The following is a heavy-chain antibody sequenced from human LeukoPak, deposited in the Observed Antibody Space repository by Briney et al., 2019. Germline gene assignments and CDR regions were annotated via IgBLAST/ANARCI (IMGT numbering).Heavy chain of an antibody. CDR2: ARSKANNYAT. CDR3: ATVPACTDCYAYYFDY. CDR1: GFTFSGSD. V-gene: IGHV3-73*01. Sequence: GGSLRLSCAASGFTFSGSDMYWVRQASEKGLEWVGRARSKANNYATAYTASVKGRFTISRDDSKNTAYLQMNSLKTEDTAVYYCATVPACTDCYAYYFDYWGQGTLVTVSS. D-gene: IGHD2-2*01. J-gene: IGHJ4*02.